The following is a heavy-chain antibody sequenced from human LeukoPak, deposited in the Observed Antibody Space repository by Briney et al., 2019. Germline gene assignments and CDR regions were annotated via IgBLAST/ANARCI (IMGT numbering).Heavy chain of an antibody. V-gene: IGHV4-61*01. CDR3: ARPPRGYYYFGGAPPEPAEAAL. J-gene: IGHJ4*02. D-gene: IGHD3-10*02. Sequence: SETLSLTCTVSGGSISSGSYYWSWIRQPPGKGLEWIGYIYYSGSTNYNPSLKSRVTISVDTSKNQFSLKLSSVPAAAAAVYYWARPPRGYYYFGGAPPEPAEAALGGQGTLVTVPS. CDR2: IYYSGST. CDR1: GGSISSGSYY.